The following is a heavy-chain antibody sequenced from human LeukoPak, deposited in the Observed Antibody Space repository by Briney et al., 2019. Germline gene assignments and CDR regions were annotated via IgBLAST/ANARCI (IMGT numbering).Heavy chain of an antibody. CDR2: HYHSGST. Sequence: SDTLSLTCAVSGGSISSGGYSWSWIRPPPGKALVWIGYHYHSGSTYYNPSLKSRVTISVDTSKNQFSLKLSSVTAADTAVYYCARDRHMVRGSSCFDPWGQGTLVTVSS. V-gene: IGHV4-30-2*01. D-gene: IGHD3-10*01. CDR1: GGSISSGGYS. J-gene: IGHJ5*02. CDR3: ARDRHMVRGSSCFDP.